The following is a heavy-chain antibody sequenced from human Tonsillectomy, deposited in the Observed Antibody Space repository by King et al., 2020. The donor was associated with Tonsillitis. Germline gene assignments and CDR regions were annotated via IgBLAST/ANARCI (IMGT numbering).Heavy chain of an antibody. D-gene: IGHD3-22*01. CDR1: GFTFSSYG. Sequence: VQLVESGGGVVQPGRSLRLSCAASGFTFSSYGMHWVRQAPGKGLEWVAVISYGGSNKYYADSVKGRFTISRDNSKNTLYLQMNSLRAEDTAVYHCEKDLSSAMIVVDAFDIWGQGTMVTVSS. CDR2: ISYGGSNK. J-gene: IGHJ3*02. V-gene: IGHV3-30*18. CDR3: EKDLSSAMIVVDAFDI.